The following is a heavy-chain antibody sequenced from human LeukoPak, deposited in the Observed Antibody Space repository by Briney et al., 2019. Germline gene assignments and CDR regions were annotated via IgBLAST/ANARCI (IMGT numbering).Heavy chain of an antibody. CDR3: SRVRHDSDGCVDL. V-gene: IGHV3-74*01. J-gene: IGHJ5*02. CDR1: ELNFNDYW. D-gene: IGHD3-16*01. Sequence: GESLRLACVTPELNFNDYWMHWVRRTTGKGLGWVSRINTDGRRTDYADSVTGRFTISRDNAKNTLLLQMNSLRGEDTAVYYCSRVRHDSDGCVDLWPQGTRVIVSS. CDR2: INTDGRRT.